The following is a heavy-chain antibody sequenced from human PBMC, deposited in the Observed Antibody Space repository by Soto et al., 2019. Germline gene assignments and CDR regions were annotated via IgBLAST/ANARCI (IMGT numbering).Heavy chain of an antibody. CDR3: AKAYQGIVVVFDY. CDR1: GFTFSSYG. D-gene: IGHD3-22*01. CDR2: ISYDGSNK. J-gene: IGHJ4*02. Sequence: PWWSLRLSCAASGFTFSSYGMHWCRQAPGKGLEGVAVISYDGSNKYYADSVKGRFTISRDNSKNTLYLQMNSLRAEDTAVYYCAKAYQGIVVVFDYWGQGTLVTVSS. V-gene: IGHV3-30*18.